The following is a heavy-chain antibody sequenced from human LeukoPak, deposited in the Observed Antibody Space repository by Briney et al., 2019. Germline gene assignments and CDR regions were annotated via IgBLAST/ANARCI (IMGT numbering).Heavy chain of an antibody. CDR1: GYTFTGYY. CDR2: INPNSGGT. D-gene: IGHD3-22*01. CDR3: ARGQEELSGYYELYYFDY. J-gene: IGHJ4*02. V-gene: IGHV1-2*06. Sequence: ASVKVSCKASGYTFTGYYMHWVRQAPGQGLEWMGRINPNSGGTNYAQKFQGRVTMTRDTSISTAYMELSRLRSDDTAVYYCARGQEELSGYYELYYFDYWGQGTLVTVSS.